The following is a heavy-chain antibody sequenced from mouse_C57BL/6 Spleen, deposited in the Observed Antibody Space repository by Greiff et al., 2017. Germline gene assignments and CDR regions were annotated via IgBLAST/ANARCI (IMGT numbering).Heavy chain of an antibody. J-gene: IGHJ3*01. CDR3: AKGSDSSFFAY. Sequence: QVQLQQSGPGLVQPSQSLSITCTVSGFSLPSSGVPWVRPSPGKGLEWLGVLWSGGRTDYNAAFISRLSLSKDNSKSQVFFKMNRLQAEDTAIDYGAKGSDSSFFAYGGQGTLGTVSA. CDR1: GFSLPSSG. V-gene: IGHV2-2*01. CDR2: LWSGGRT. D-gene: IGHD1-1*01.